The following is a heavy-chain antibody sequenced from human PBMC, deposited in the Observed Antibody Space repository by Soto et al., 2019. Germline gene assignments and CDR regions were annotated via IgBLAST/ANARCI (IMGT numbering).Heavy chain of an antibody. CDR1: GGSISSGDYY. J-gene: IGHJ5*02. CDR2: IYYSGST. CDR3: ARGEIPTNWFDP. Sequence: SETLSLTCTVSGGSISSGDYYWSWIRQAPGKGLEWIGYIYYSGSTYYNPSLKSRVTISVDTSKNQFSLKLNSVTAADTAVYYCARGEIPTNWFDPWGQGTLVTVSS. V-gene: IGHV4-30-4*01.